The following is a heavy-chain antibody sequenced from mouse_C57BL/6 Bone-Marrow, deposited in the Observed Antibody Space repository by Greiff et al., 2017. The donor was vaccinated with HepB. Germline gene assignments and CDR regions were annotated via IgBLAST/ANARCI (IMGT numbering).Heavy chain of an antibody. D-gene: IGHD2-2*01. Sequence: EVQLKESGAELVRPGASVKLSCTASGFNIKDDYMHWVKQRPEQGLEWIGWIDPENGDTEYASKFQGKATITADTSSNTAYLQLSSLTSEDTAVYYCTTKGVTTGRMDCWGQGTSVTVSS. V-gene: IGHV14-4*01. CDR2: IDPENGDT. J-gene: IGHJ4*01. CDR1: GFNIKDDY. CDR3: TTKGVTTGRMDC.